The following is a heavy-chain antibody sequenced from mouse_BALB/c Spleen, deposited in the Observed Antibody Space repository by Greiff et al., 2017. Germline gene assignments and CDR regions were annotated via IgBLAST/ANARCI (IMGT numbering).Heavy chain of an antibody. CDR3: ARKFITTVVADY. Sequence: VQLQQPGAELVKPGASVKLSCKASGYTFTSYWMHWVKQRPGQGLEWIGEIDPSDSYTNYNQKFKGKATLTVDKSSSTAYMQLSSLTSEDSAVYYCARKFITTVVADYWGQGTTLTVSA. V-gene: IGHV1-69*02. D-gene: IGHD1-1*01. J-gene: IGHJ2*01. CDR2: IDPSDSYT. CDR1: GYTFTSYW.